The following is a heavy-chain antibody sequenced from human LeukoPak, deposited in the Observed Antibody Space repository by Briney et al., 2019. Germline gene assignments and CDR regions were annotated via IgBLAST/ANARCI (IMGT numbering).Heavy chain of an antibody. CDR2: INHSGST. CDR3: ASPYSSGWSY. D-gene: IGHD6-19*01. V-gene: IGHV4-34*01. J-gene: IGHJ4*02. CDR1: GGSFSGYY. Sequence: SETLSLTCAVYGGSFSGYYWSWIRQPPGKGLEWIGEINHSGSTNYNPSLKSRVTISVDTSKNQFSLKLSSVTAADTAVYYCASPYSSGWSYWGQGTLVTVSS.